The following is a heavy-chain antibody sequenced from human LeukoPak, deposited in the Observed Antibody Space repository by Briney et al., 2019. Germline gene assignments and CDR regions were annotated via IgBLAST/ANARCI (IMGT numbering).Heavy chain of an antibody. V-gene: IGHV4-4*07. Sequence: SETLSLTCTVSRVSMSSYFWTWIRQPAGKGLEWIARIHPSGRANYNPSLKSRVTMSVDTSNNQYSLSLGSVTAADTAIYYCARDDFYNGGGRNWFDLWGQGALVSVFS. CDR2: IHPSGRA. J-gene: IGHJ5*02. D-gene: IGHD2-15*01. CDR1: RVSMSSYF. CDR3: ARDDFYNGGGRNWFDL.